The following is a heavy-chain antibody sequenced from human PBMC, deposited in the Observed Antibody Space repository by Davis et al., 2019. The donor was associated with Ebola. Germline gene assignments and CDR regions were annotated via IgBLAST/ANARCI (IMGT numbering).Heavy chain of an antibody. CDR2: IYHRGST. V-gene: IGHV4-4*02. Sequence: SETLSLTCAVSGGSISSSNWWSWVRQPPGKGLEWIGEIYHRGSTNYNPSLKSRVTISVDKSKNQFSLKLSSVTAADTAVYYCMCAPRDYYGMDVWGQGTTVTVSS. J-gene: IGHJ6*02. CDR3: MCAPRDYYGMDV. CDR1: GGSISSSNW. D-gene: IGHD3-10*01.